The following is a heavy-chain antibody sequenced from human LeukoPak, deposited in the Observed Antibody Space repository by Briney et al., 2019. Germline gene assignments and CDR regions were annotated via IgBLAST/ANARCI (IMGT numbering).Heavy chain of an antibody. Sequence: SETLSLTCTVSGGSISSYYWSWIRQPPGKGLEWIGFIYYSGSTNYNPSLKSRVTISVDTSKNQFSLKLSSVTAAATAVYYCAGGGGDYYDFWSGYNIHAFDIWGQGSMVTVSS. CDR3: AGGGGDYYDFWSGYNIHAFDI. D-gene: IGHD3-3*01. CDR1: GGSISSYY. J-gene: IGHJ3*02. V-gene: IGHV4-59*01. CDR2: IYYSGST.